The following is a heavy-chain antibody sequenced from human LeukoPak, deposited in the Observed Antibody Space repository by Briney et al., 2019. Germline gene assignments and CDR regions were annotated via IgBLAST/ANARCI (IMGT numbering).Heavy chain of an antibody. Sequence: SETLSLTCTVSGGSISSGDYYWSWIRQPPGKGLEWIGYIYYSGSTYYNPSLKSRVTISVDTSKNQFSLKLSSVTAADTAVYYCARSSGWESYFDYWGQGTLVTVSS. V-gene: IGHV4-30-4*08. J-gene: IGHJ4*02. D-gene: IGHD6-19*01. CDR3: ARSSGWESYFDY. CDR1: GGSISSGDYY. CDR2: IYYSGST.